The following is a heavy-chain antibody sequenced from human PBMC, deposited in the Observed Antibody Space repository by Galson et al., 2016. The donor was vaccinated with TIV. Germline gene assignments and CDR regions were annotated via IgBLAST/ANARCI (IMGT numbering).Heavy chain of an antibody. Sequence: SLRLSCADPRSTFSSSWMNWVRQAPGKGLEWVANINGDGTEIKYVDSVKGRFTISRDNAKNSLYLQMSNLRVEDTAIYYCVQWLGTSNSWGQGTLVTVSS. D-gene: IGHD6-19*01. CDR2: INGDGTEI. V-gene: IGHV3-7*01. J-gene: IGHJ4*02. CDR1: RSTFSSSW. CDR3: VQWLGTSNS.